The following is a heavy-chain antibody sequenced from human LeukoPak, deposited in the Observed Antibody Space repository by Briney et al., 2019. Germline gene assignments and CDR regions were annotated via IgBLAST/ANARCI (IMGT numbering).Heavy chain of an antibody. D-gene: IGHD6-6*01. CDR1: GFTFGDYA. CDR2: IRNKAYGGTT. Sequence: PGRSLRLSCTASGFTFGDYAMSWVRQAPGEGLEGVGFIRNKAYGGTTEYAASVRGRFTISRDDYKSIAYLQMNSLKTEDTAVYYCTRLDSSSSHFDYWGQGTLVTVSS. V-gene: IGHV3-49*04. J-gene: IGHJ4*02. CDR3: TRLDSSSSHFDY.